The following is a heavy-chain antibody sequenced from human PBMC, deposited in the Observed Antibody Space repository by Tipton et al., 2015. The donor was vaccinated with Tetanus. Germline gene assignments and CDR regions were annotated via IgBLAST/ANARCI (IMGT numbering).Heavy chain of an antibody. CDR2: VYYTGNT. CDR1: GGSISSFY. D-gene: IGHD5-12*01. J-gene: IGHJ4*02. Sequence: GLVKPSETLSLSCTVSGGSISSFYWSWIRQPPGKGLEWIGYVYYTGNTNYNPSLKSRVTISVDTSKNQFSLKLSSVTAADTAVYYCSRGVDRTKAGIDWGQGTLVTVSS. V-gene: IGHV4-59*01. CDR3: SRGVDRTKAGID.